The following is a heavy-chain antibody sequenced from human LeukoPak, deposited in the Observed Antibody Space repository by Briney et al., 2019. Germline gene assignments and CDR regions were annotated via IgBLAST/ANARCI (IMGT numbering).Heavy chain of an antibody. V-gene: IGHV3-66*01. J-gene: IGHJ1*01. D-gene: IGHD1-1*01. CDR2: LYAGGSI. Sequence: GGSLRLSCAAAGFSVSSNYMSWVRQAPGKGLEWVSALYAGGSIWHADSAKGRFTISRDNSRNTLYLQVNSLRAEDTAVYFCARDLGSSQTGAQYFQNWGQGTLVTVSS. CDR1: GFSVSSNY. CDR3: ARDLGSSQTGAQYFQN.